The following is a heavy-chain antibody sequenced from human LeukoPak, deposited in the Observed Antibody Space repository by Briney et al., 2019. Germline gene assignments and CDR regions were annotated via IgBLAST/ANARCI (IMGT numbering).Heavy chain of an antibody. Sequence: SETLSPTCNVSGGSISSYYWSWIRQPAGKGLEWIGRIYTSGSTNYNPSLKSRVTMSVDTSKNQFSLKLSSVTAADTAVYYCARDYYVWGSYRYNYFDYWGQGTLVTVSS. D-gene: IGHD3-16*02. J-gene: IGHJ4*02. V-gene: IGHV4-4*07. CDR3: ARDYYVWGSYRYNYFDY. CDR1: GGSISSYY. CDR2: IYTSGST.